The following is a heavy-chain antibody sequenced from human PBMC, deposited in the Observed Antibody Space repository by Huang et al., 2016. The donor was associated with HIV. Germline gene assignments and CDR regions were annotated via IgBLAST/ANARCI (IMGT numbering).Heavy chain of an antibody. CDR1: GVSFSDYA. Sequence: QAQLVQSGAAVMKPGSSVRVSCKASGVSFSDYAFSWVRRAPGQGLDWMGGIIPGVGLTNDEPRLQGRVTISADKSSNTVYLELTSLRSGDTAVYYCAREGQNWLGKPFGALAFWGQGTEVIVSS. D-gene: IGHD3-16*01. V-gene: IGHV1-69*10. CDR3: AREGQNWLGKPFGALAF. J-gene: IGHJ4*03. CDR2: IIPGVGLT.